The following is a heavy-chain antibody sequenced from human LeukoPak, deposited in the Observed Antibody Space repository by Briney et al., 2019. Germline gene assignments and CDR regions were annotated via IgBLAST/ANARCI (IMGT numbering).Heavy chain of an antibody. CDR1: GYTFTGYY. CDR3: ARETGIAVAGTSSDY. CDR2: INPNSGGT. V-gene: IGHV1-2*02. D-gene: IGHD6-19*01. J-gene: IGHJ4*02. Sequence: ASVKVSCKASGYTFTGYYMHWVRQAPGRGLEWMGWINPNSGGTNYAQKFQGRVTMTRDTSISTAYMELSRLRSDDTAVYYCARETGIAVAGTSSDYWGQGTLVTVSS.